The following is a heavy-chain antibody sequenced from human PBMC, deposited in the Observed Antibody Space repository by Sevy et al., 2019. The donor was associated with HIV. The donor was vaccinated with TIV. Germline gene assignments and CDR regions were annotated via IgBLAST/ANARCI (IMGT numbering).Heavy chain of an antibody. CDR2: IKSKTDGGTT. J-gene: IGHJ4*02. D-gene: IGHD2-2*01. V-gene: IGHV3-15*01. CDR3: AAVVVVPAEL. CDR1: GFTFSNAW. Sequence: GGYLRLSCVASGFTFSNAWMSWVRQAPGKGLEWVGRIKSKTDGGTTDYAAPVKGRLTISRDDSKNTLYLHMNSLKTEDTAVYYSAAVVVVPAELWGQGTTVTVSS.